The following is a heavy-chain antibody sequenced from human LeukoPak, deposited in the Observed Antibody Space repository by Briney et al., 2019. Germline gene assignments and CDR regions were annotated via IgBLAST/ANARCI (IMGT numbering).Heavy chain of an antibody. V-gene: IGHV4-38-2*01. D-gene: IGHD3-22*01. Sequence: SETLSLTCAVSGYSISSGYYWGWIRQPPGKGLEWIGSIYHSGSTYYNPSLKSRVTISVDTSKNQFSLKLSSVTAADTAVYYCASVRRFYYDSGGPVEYFDYWGQGTLVTVSS. CDR3: ASVRRFYYDSGGPVEYFDY. J-gene: IGHJ4*02. CDR1: GYSISSGYY. CDR2: IYHSGST.